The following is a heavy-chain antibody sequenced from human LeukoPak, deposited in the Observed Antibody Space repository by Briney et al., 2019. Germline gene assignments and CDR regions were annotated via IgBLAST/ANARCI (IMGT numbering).Heavy chain of an antibody. Sequence: PSETLSLTCTVSGGSISSYYWSWIRQPPGKGLEYIGYIYYSGSTNYNPSLKSRVTISVDTSKNQFSLKLTSVTAADTAVYYCARTTEGGYTYGYFYYYYMDVWGKGTTVTISS. D-gene: IGHD5-18*01. V-gene: IGHV4-59*01. J-gene: IGHJ6*03. CDR2: IYYSGST. CDR1: GGSISSYY. CDR3: ARTTEGGYTYGYFYYYYMDV.